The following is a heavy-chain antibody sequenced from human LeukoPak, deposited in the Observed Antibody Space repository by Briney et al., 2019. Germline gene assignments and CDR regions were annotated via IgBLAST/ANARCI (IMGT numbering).Heavy chain of an antibody. J-gene: IGHJ4*02. CDR2: IKSDGRST. CDR3: ARVGDGGNSGSYDY. Sequence: AGYLRLSCAASGFTFSSFWMHWDRQAPGKGRVWVSRIKSDGRSTTYADSVKGRFTISRDNAKNTLYLQMNSLRAEDRAVYYCARVGDGGNSGSYDYSGQGTLVTVSS. D-gene: IGHD4-23*01. CDR1: GFTFSSFW. V-gene: IGHV3-74*01.